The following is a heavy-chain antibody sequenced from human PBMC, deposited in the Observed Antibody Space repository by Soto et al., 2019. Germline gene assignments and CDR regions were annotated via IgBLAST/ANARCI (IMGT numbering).Heavy chain of an antibody. D-gene: IGHD2-15*01. J-gene: IGHJ5*02. CDR1: GGSISSYY. CDR2: IYYSGYT. CDR3: ARVVVAATSWFDP. Sequence: SETLSLTCAVSGGSISSYYWSWIRQPPGKGLEWIGYIYYSGYTNYNPSLKSRVTISVDTSKNQFSLKLSSVTAADTAVYYCARVVVAATSWFDPWGQGTLVTVSS. V-gene: IGHV4-59*01.